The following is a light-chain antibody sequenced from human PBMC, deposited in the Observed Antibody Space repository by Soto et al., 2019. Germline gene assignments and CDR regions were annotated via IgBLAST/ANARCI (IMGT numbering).Light chain of an antibody. CDR2: GAS. CDR3: QQYGSSPIT. J-gene: IGKJ5*01. CDR1: QSVSSSF. V-gene: IGKV3-20*01. Sequence: EIVLTQSPGTLSLSPGERATLSCRASQSVSSSFLAWYQQKPGQAPRLLIYGASSRATGIPDGFSGSGSGTDFTLSISSLEPEDFAVYYCQQYGSSPITFGQGTRLEIK.